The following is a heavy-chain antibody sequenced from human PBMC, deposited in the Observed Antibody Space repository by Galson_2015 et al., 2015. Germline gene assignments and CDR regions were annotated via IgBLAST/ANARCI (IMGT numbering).Heavy chain of an antibody. CDR1: GLTFSGSA. V-gene: IGHV3-73*01. J-gene: IGHJ6*02. Sequence: SLRLSCAASGLTFSGSAMHWVRQASGKGLEGVGRIRSKAKSYATAYAASVKGRFTISRDDSKNTAYLQMNSLRAEDTAVYYCARSRVVVVIPPGMDVWGQGTTVTVSS. CDR2: IRSKAKSYAT. D-gene: IGHD3-22*01. CDR3: ARSRVVVVIPPGMDV.